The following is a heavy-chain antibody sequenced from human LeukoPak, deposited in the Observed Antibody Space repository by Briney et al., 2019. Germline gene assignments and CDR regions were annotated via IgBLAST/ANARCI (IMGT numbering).Heavy chain of an antibody. D-gene: IGHD3-10*01. CDR2: ISGSGGST. CDR3: AKDQSYKAMVRGVISWFDP. V-gene: IGHV3-23*01. J-gene: IGHJ5*02. CDR1: GFTFSSYA. Sequence: GGSLRLSCAASGFTFSSYAMSWVRQAPGKGLEWVSAISGSGGSTYYADSVKGRFTISRDNSKNTLYLQMNSLRAEDTAVYYCAKDQSYKAMVRGVISWFDPWGQGTLVTVSS.